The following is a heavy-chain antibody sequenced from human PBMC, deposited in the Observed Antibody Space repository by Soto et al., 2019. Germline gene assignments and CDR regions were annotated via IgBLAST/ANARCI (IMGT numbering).Heavy chain of an antibody. J-gene: IGHJ4*02. D-gene: IGHD1-26*01. CDR2: INAGNGNT. Sequence: ASVKVSCKASGYTFSNYAIHWVRQAPGQRPEWMGWINAGNGNTKSSQKFQGRVTITRDTSASTAYMELSSLRSEDTAVYYCARGSPPTFDYWGQGTLVTVSS. CDR1: GYTFSNYA. V-gene: IGHV1-3*01. CDR3: ARGSPPTFDY.